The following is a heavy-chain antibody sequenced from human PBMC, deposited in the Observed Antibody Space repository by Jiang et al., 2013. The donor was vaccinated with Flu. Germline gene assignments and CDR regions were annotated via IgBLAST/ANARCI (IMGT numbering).Heavy chain of an antibody. D-gene: IGHD3-22*01. CDR3: ARGGDSDSSGYYYENY. Sequence: PGQGLEWMGWVSTATGNPTYAQGFTGRFVFSLDTSVSTAYLQISSLKAEDTAVYYCARGGDSDSSGYYYENYWGQGTLVTVSS. J-gene: IGHJ4*02. V-gene: IGHV7-4-1*02. CDR2: VSTATGNP.